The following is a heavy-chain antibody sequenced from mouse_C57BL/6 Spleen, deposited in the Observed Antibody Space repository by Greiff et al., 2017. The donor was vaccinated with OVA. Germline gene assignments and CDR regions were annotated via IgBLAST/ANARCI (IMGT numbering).Heavy chain of an antibody. CDR1: GYTFTSYW. Sequence: QVQLQQPGAELVRPGSSVKLSCKASGYTFTSYWMHWVKQRPIQGLEWIGNIDPSDSETHYNQKFKDKATLTVDKSSSTAYMQLCSLTSEDSAVYYCARGSTMVTTGFAYWGQGTLVTVSA. V-gene: IGHV1-52*01. CDR3: ARGSTMVTTGFAY. CDR2: IDPSDSET. J-gene: IGHJ3*01. D-gene: IGHD2-2*01.